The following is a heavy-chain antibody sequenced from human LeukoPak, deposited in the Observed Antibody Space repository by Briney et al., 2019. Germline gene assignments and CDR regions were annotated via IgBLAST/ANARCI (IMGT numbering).Heavy chain of an antibody. CDR3: ARVPRGSTVGTLPYFYYYMDV. J-gene: IGHJ6*03. CDR1: GDSVSSGSNY. D-gene: IGHD1-26*01. V-gene: IGHV4-61*02. Sequence: SQTLSLTCTVSGDSVSSGSNYWSWIRQPAGKGLEWIGRIYNSWTTNYNPSLKSRVTISVDTSKNQFSLKLSSVTAADTAVYYCARVPRGSTVGTLPYFYYYMDVWGKGTTVIVSS. CDR2: IYNSWTT.